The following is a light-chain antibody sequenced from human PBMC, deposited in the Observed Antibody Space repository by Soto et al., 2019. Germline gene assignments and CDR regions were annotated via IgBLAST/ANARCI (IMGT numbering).Light chain of an antibody. CDR1: SSDVGSYNL. Sequence: QSVLTQPASVSGSPGQSITISCTGTSSDVGSYNLVSWYQQHPDKAPKLMIYEGSKRPSGVSNRFSGSKSGNTASLTISGLQAEDEADYYCCSYAGSSTFVVFGGGTKLTV. J-gene: IGLJ2*01. CDR2: EGS. V-gene: IGLV2-23*03. CDR3: CSYAGSSTFVV.